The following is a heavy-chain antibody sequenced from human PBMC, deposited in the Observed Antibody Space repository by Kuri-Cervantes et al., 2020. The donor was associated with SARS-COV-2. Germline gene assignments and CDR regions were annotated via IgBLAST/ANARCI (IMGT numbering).Heavy chain of an antibody. D-gene: IGHD3-9*01. CDR2: ISGSGSYI. V-gene: IGHV3-21*01. CDR3: ARDPGGVFLRGIMILSAHWFDT. Sequence: GESLKISCAASGFTLSRYTMNWVRQAPGKALEWVSSISGSGSYIYYADSVKGRFTISKDSAKNSLHLQMNSLRAEDTAVYYCARDPGGVFLRGIMILSAHWFDTWGQGTLVTVSS. J-gene: IGHJ5*02. CDR1: GFTLSRYT.